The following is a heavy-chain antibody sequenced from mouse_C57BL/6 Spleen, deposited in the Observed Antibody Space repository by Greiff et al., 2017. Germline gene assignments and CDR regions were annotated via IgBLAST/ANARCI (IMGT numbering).Heavy chain of an antibody. CDR2: IDPENGDT. D-gene: IGHD1-1*01. J-gene: IGHJ2*01. V-gene: IGHV14-4*01. CDR1: GFNIKDDY. CDR3: TSYYYGSRYYFDY. Sequence: VQLQQSGAELVRPGASVKLSCTASGFNIKDDYMHWVKQRPEQGLEWIGWIDPENGDTEYASKFQGKATITADTSSNPAYLQLSSLTSEDTAVYYCTSYYYGSRYYFDYWGQGTTLTVSS.